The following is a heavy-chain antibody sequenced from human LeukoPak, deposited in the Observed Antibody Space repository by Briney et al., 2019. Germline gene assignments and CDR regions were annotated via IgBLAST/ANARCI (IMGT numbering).Heavy chain of an antibody. CDR3: ARDRGGYCSGGSCYVPSSGAFDI. V-gene: IGHV4-34*01. CDR2: IDHRGDT. Sequence: SETLSLTCAVYGESFNRYYWSWIRQSPGKGLEWIAEIDHRGDTNYNASVKGRVIISIDTSKNQFSLKLSSVTAADTAVYYCARDRGGYCSGGSCYVPSSGAFDIWGQGTMVTVSS. CDR1: GESFNRYY. D-gene: IGHD2-15*01. J-gene: IGHJ3*02.